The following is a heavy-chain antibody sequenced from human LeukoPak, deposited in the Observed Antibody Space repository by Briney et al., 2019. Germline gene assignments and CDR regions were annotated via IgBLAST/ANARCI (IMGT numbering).Heavy chain of an antibody. J-gene: IGHJ4*02. CDR2: VYHSGST. D-gene: IGHD2/OR15-2a*01. CDR3: ARLSDLTQFDY. CDR1: GYSISSGYY. Sequence: PTETLSLTCAVSGYSISSGYYWGWIRQPPGKGLEWIGSVYHSGSTYYNPSLKSRVTISVDTSTNQFSLKLRSVTAADTAVYYCARLSDLTQFDYWGQGTLVTVSS. V-gene: IGHV4-38-2*01.